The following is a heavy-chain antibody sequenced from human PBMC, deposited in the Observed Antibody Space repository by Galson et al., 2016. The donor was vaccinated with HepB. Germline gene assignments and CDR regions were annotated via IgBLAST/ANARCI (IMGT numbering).Heavy chain of an antibody. CDR1: GFTFSSYY. J-gene: IGHJ6*02. CDR3: ARDPSYYSGMDV. CDR2: INRDESST. Sequence: SLRLSCAASGFTFSSYYMHWVRQAPGEGLVWVSRINRDESSTSYADYMKGRFTISRDNAKNTLYLQMNSLRAEDTAVYYCARDPSYYSGMDVWGQGTTVTVSS. V-gene: IGHV3-74*01.